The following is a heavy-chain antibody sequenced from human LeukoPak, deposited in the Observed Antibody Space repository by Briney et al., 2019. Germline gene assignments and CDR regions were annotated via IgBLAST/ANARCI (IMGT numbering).Heavy chain of an antibody. CDR3: ARGPGPLSAVAAAGREYFDY. CDR2: IYHSGST. V-gene: IGHV4-38-2*02. J-gene: IGHJ4*02. CDR1: GYSISSGYY. D-gene: IGHD6-13*01. Sequence: SETLSLTRNVSGYSISSGYYWGWIRQPPGKGLEWIGNIYHSGSTYYNPSLKSRVTISVDTSKNQFSLKLSSVTAADTAVYYCARGPGPLSAVAAAGREYFDYWGQGTLVTVSS.